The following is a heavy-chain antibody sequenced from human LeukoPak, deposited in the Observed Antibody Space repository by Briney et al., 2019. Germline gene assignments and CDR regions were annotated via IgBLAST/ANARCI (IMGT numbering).Heavy chain of an antibody. D-gene: IGHD3-10*02. CDR2: IKEDGSQI. CDR3: ARGGVRGRNAFDI. CDR1: GFTFTNYW. V-gene: IGHV3-7*01. Sequence: GGSLRLSCAGSGFTFTNYWMNWVRQAPGKGLEWVANIKEDGSQIYYVDSVKGRFTISRDNAKNSVYLQMNSLRAEDTAVYYCARGGVRGRNAFDIWGQGTMVTVSS. J-gene: IGHJ3*02.